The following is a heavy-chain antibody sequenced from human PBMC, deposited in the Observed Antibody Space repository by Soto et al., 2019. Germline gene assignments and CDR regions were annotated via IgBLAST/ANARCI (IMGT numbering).Heavy chain of an antibody. CDR2: INWTGGST. D-gene: IGHD3-9*01. V-gene: IGHV3-20*04. CDR3: ASGLRYFDA. Sequence: GGSLRLSCAASGFSFDDYGMSWVRQAPGKGLEWVAGINWTGGSTGYADSVKGRFTISRDNAKNSLYLQMNSLRAEDTAFYYCASGLRYFDAWGQGTLVTVSS. J-gene: IGHJ4*02. CDR1: GFSFDDYG.